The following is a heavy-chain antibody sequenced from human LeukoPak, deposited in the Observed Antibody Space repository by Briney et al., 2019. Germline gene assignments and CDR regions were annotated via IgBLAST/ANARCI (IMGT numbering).Heavy chain of an antibody. Sequence: SETLSLTCSVSGGSISRYYWRGIRQPPGKGLEWIGYIYYSGSTNYNPSLKSRVTISVDTSKNQFSLNLNSVTAADTAVYYCAGEGSSSRYSGRLDYWGQGTLVTVSS. V-gene: IGHV4-59*01. CDR2: IYYSGST. CDR3: AGEGSSSRYSGRLDY. D-gene: IGHD6-13*01. CDR1: GGSISRYY. J-gene: IGHJ4*02.